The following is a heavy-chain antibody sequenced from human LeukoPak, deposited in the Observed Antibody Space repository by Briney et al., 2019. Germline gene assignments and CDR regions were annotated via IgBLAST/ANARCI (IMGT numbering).Heavy chain of an antibody. D-gene: IGHD5-18*01. CDR3: ASDVAGYNYGIKTNWFDP. J-gene: IGHJ5*02. V-gene: IGHV1-2*02. CDR2: INSKNGGT. Sequence: ASVKVSCKASGYTFTDYYMHWVRQAPGQGLEWMGWINSKNGGTNYAQKFQGRVTLTRDTSITTAYMELSKLTSDDTAVYYCASDVAGYNYGIKTNWFDPWGQGTLVTVSS. CDR1: GYTFTDYY.